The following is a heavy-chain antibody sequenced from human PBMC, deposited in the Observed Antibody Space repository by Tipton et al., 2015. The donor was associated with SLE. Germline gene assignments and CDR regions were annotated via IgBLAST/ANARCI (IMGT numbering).Heavy chain of an antibody. J-gene: IGHJ4*02. V-gene: IGHV4-39*07. D-gene: IGHD2-21*02. Sequence: TLSLTCTVSGDSITSRAYYSGWIRQPPGKGLERSGTVYYTGRIYYNPFLESRPTISVDTPKNQSSLRLTSVTAADTAIYYCARHQDAAVVVSAVDFWGQGKMVMVSS. CDR3: ARHQDAAVVVSAVDF. CDR2: VYYTGRI. CDR1: GDSITSRAYY.